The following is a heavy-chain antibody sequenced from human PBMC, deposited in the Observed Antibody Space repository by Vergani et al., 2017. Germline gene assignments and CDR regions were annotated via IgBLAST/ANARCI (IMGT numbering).Heavy chain of an antibody. CDR1: GFNFSGSA. Sequence: EVQLVESGGGLVQPGGSLKLSCAASGFNFSGSAMHWVRQASGKGLEWVGRIRSNANSYATAYAASVKGRFTIARDDSKNTGYLQMNSLNTEDTAVYYCITHAYGVKPAASYVDYWGQGTLVTVSS. V-gene: IGHV3-73*02. CDR3: ITHAYGVKPAASYVDY. J-gene: IGHJ4*02. CDR2: IRSNANSYAT. D-gene: IGHD4-23*01.